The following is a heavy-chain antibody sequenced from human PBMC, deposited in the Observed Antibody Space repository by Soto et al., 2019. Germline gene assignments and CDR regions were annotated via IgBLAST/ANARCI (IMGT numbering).Heavy chain of an antibody. D-gene: IGHD6-13*01. V-gene: IGHV4-30-4*01. CDR2: IFYSGST. CDR3: ARERPDGSRLDP. J-gene: IGHJ5*01. CDR1: GGPISSGGCH. Sequence: SLTMPLPCTLCGGPISSGGCHWIWLRQPPGKGLEWIGYIFYSGSTYYNPSLKRRVTISVDTSKNQFSLKLSSLTAADTAVYYCARERPDGSRLDPWGQGTLVTVSS.